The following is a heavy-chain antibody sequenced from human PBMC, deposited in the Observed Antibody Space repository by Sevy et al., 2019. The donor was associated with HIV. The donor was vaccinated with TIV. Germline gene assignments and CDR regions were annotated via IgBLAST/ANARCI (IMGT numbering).Heavy chain of an antibody. CDR3: IPMTTKLNDAFDI. Sequence: GGSLRLSCAASGFTFSSYSMNWVRQAPGKGLEWVSSISSSSSYIYYADSVKGRFTISRDNAKNSLYLQMNSLRAEDTAVYYCIPMTTKLNDAFDIWGQGTMVTVSS. J-gene: IGHJ3*02. D-gene: IGHD4-4*01. V-gene: IGHV3-21*01. CDR1: GFTFSSYS. CDR2: ISSSSSYI.